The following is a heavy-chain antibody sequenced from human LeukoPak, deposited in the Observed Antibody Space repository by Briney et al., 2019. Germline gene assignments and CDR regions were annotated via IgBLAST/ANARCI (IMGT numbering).Heavy chain of an antibody. CDR1: GYNFTSYF. Sequence: GASVNDSCKASGYNFTSYFIHCVRLAPGQGLEWMGIINPSGGSTNYSQMFKGRVSMTSDTSTSTVYMELSSLRSEDTAVYYCATSETYGFHGTHLDFWGQGTLVTVSS. CDR3: ATSETYGFHGTHLDF. D-gene: IGHD4-17*01. CDR2: INPSGGST. J-gene: IGHJ4*02. V-gene: IGHV1-46*01.